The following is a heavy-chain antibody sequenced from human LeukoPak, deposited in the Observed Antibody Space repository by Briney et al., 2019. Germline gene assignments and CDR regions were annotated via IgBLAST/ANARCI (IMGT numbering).Heavy chain of an antibody. D-gene: IGHD6-19*01. J-gene: IGHJ4*02. Sequence: ASVTVSCKASGYIXTSYHMHWLRQAPGQGLEWMAIINPNSGSASYAQEFQGRVTMTRDTSTSTVYMELSSLTSQDTAVYYCARGLYSGWYVYWGQGTLVTVSS. V-gene: IGHV1-46*01. CDR3: ARGLYSGWYVY. CDR2: INPNSGSA. CDR1: GYIXTSYH.